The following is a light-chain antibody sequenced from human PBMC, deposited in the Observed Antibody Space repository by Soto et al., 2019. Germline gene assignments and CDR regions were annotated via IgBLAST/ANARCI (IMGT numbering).Light chain of an antibody. Sequence: EIVMTQSPATLSVSPGDRATLSCRASHSVGSNLAWYQQKPGQAPRLLIYGASSWATGIPDRFSGSGSGTDFTLTISRLEPEDFAVYYCQQYGSSRTFGQGTKVDIK. V-gene: IGKV3-20*01. CDR3: QQYGSSRT. J-gene: IGKJ1*01. CDR2: GAS. CDR1: HSVGSN.